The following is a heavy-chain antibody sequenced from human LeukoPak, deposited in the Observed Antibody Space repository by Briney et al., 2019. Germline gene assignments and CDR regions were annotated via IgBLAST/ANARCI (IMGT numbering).Heavy chain of an antibody. CDR2: IKGSGDST. J-gene: IGHJ4*02. CDR1: GFTFSGYS. V-gene: IGHV3-23*01. D-gene: IGHD3-10*01. CDR3: ARSPNFYGSGSYGTD. Sequence: QSGGSLRLSCATSGFTFSGYSMNWVRQAPGKGLEWLSGIKGSGDSTYYADSVKGRFTISRDNSKNTLYLQMNSLRAEDAALYYCARSPNFYGSGSYGTDWGQGTPVTVSS.